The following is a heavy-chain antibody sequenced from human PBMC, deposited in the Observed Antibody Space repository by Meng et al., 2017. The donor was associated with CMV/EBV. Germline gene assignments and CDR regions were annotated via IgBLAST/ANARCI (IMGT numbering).Heavy chain of an antibody. CDR2: IKQDGSEK. D-gene: IGHD3-3*01. J-gene: IGHJ6*02. CDR1: GFIFDDYA. V-gene: IGHV3-7*01. Sequence: GESLKISCAASGFIFDDYAMHWVRQAPGKGLEWVANIKQDGSEKYYVDSVKGRFTISRDNAKNSLYLQMNSLRVEDTAVYYCARSRDYDFWSGYYRGYYYYGMDVWGQGTTVTVSS. CDR3: ARSRDYDFWSGYYRGYYYYGMDV.